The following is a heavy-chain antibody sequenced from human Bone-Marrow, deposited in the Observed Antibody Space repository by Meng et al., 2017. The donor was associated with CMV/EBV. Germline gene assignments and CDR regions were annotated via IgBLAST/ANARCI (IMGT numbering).Heavy chain of an antibody. CDR1: GFTVSSNY. D-gene: IGHD3-10*01. CDR2: TNEDGSLT. V-gene: IGHV3-74*01. J-gene: IGHJ4*02. Sequence: GESLKISCAASGFTVSSNYMSWVRQAPGKGLVWVSRTNEDGSLTNYADAVEGRFTISRDNAKNTLFLQMNRLRVEDTAVYYCSRDLAGRDDYWGPGTLVTVSS. CDR3: SRDLAGRDDY.